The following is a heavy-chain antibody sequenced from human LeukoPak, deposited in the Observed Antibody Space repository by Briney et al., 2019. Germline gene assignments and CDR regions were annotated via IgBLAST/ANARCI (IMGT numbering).Heavy chain of an antibody. D-gene: IGHD3-3*01. CDR2: ISNDGSRK. J-gene: IGHJ4*02. Sequence: GGSLRLSCAPSGFTFSRHGMHWIRQAPGKGLEWVAIISNDGSRKYYAHSVEGRFTISRDNSKNTLYLQMDSLRAEDTAVYYCARDRAWNYFDYWGQGTLVTVSS. CDR1: GFTFSRHG. CDR3: ARDRAWNYFDY. V-gene: IGHV3-30*03.